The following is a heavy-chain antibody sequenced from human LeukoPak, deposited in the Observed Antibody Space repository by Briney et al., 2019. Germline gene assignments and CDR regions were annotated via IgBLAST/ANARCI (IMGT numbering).Heavy chain of an antibody. V-gene: IGHV1-2*02. CDR3: ARVFDSSGYTPWGY. CDR1: GYTFTGYY. CDR2: INPNSGGT. D-gene: IGHD3-22*01. J-gene: IGHJ4*02. Sequence: ASVKVSCKASGYTFTGYYMHWVRQAPGQGLEWMGWINPNSGGTNYAQKFQGRVTMTRDTSISTAYMELSRLRSDDTAVYCCARVFDSSGYTPWGYWGQGTLVTVSS.